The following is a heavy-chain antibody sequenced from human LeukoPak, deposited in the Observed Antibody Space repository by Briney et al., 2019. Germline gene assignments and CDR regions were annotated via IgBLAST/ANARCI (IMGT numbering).Heavy chain of an antibody. CDR1: GGTFSSYA. V-gene: IGHV1-69*01. CDR3: ASGYCSNTGCYDYYYYGMDV. J-gene: IGHJ6*02. CDR2: IIPIFGTA. Sequence: SVKVSCKASGGTFSSYAISWVRQAPGQGLEWMGGIIPIFGTANYAQKFQGRVTITADESTSTAYMELSSLRSEDTAVYYCASGYCSNTGCYDYYYYGMDVWGQGTTVTVSS. D-gene: IGHD2-2*01.